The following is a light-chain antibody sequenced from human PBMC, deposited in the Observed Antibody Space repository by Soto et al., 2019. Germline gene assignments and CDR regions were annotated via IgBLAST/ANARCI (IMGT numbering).Light chain of an antibody. CDR2: DVS. V-gene: IGLV2-11*01. CDR1: SGDVGGYNF. Sequence: QSALTQPRSVSGSPGQSVTISCTGTSGDVGGYNFVSWYQQHPGKAPTLMIFDVSQRPSGVPDRFSGSKSGNTAFLTISGLQADDEADYYCCSYGGSYTWVFGGGTKVTVL. CDR3: CSYGGSYTWV. J-gene: IGLJ3*02.